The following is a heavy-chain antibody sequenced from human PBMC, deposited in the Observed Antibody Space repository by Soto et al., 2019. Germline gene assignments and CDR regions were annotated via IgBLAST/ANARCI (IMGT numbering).Heavy chain of an antibody. CDR3: ARQIYDSDTGPNFQYYFDS. CDR2: IDPSDSQT. J-gene: IGHJ4*02. Sequence: LGEYLKISCTVSGYRFAGYWITWVRPPPGKGLEWMGRIDPSDSQTYYSPSFRGHVTISVTKSITTVFLQWSSLRASDTAMYYCARQIYDSDTGPNFQYYFDSWGQGTPVPVSS. CDR1: GYRFAGYW. V-gene: IGHV5-10-1*01. D-gene: IGHD3-22*01.